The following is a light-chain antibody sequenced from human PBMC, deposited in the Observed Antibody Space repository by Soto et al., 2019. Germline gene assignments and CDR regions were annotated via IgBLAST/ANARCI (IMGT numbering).Light chain of an antibody. J-gene: IGKJ1*01. CDR1: QSVSSS. CDR3: QQYNNGPPWT. Sequence: EIVMTQSPATLSVSPGERATLSCRASQSVSSSLAWYQQKPGQAPRLLIYGASTRATGIPARFSGSGSGTEFTLTISSLQSEDFAVYYCQQYNNGPPWTFGQGTKVDIK. V-gene: IGKV3-15*01. CDR2: GAS.